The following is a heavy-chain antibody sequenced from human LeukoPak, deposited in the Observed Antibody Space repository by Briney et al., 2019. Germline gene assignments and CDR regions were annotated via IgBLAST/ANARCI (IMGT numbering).Heavy chain of an antibody. CDR1: GGSFSGYY. J-gene: IGHJ4*02. CDR3: ARWTAVGATYYGYIDY. Sequence: PSETLSLTCTVYGGSFSGYYWTWIRQPPGKGLEWIGDINRRGSTSYNPSLKSRVTISVDTSKNQFSLKLNSVTAADTAVYYCARWTAVGATYYGYIDYWGQGTLVTVSS. D-gene: IGHD1-26*01. V-gene: IGHV4-34*01. CDR2: INRRGST.